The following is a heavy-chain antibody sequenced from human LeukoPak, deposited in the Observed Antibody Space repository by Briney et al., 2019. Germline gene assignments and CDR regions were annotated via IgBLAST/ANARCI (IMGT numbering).Heavy chain of an antibody. CDR3: ARGSYCSGGSCFWFDP. Sequence: SETLSLTCTVSGGSSSSYYWSWIRQPAGKGLEWIGRISISGSTNYNPSLESRVTMSLDTSKNQVSLKLSSVTVADTAVYYCARGSYCSGGSCFWFDPWGQGTLVTVSS. CDR1: GGSSSSYY. D-gene: IGHD2-15*01. J-gene: IGHJ5*02. CDR2: ISISGST. V-gene: IGHV4-4*07.